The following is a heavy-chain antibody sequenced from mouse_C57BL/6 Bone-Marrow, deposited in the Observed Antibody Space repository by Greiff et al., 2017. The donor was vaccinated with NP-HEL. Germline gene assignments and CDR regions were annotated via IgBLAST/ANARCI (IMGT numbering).Heavy chain of an antibody. CDR1: GFTFSDYY. Sequence: EVQLQESGGGLVQPGGSLKLSCAASGFTFSDYYMYWVRQTPEKRLEWVAYISNGGGSTYYPDTVKGRFTISRDNAKNTLYLQMSRLKSEDTAMYYCARHEDYDYDDGVAYWGQGTLVTVSA. V-gene: IGHV5-12*01. CDR3: ARHEDYDYDDGVAY. J-gene: IGHJ3*01. D-gene: IGHD2-4*01. CDR2: ISNGGGST.